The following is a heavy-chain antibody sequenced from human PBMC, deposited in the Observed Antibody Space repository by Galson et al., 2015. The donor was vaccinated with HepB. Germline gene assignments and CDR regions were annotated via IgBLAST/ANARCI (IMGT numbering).Heavy chain of an antibody. CDR1: GFTFSSYW. CDR2: IKQDGSEK. D-gene: IGHD3-22*01. Sequence: SLRLSCAASGFTFSSYWMSWVRQAPGKGLEWVANIKQDGSEKYYVDSVKGRFTISRDNAKNSLYLQMNSLRAEDAAVYYCARSNYYDSSGYYYEERYYDAFDIWGQGTMVTVSS. V-gene: IGHV3-7*03. J-gene: IGHJ3*02. CDR3: ARSNYYDSSGYYYEERYYDAFDI.